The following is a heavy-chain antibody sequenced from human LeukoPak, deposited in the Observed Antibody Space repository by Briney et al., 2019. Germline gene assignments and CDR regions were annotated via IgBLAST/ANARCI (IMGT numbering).Heavy chain of an antibody. CDR3: ASDSG. J-gene: IGHJ1*01. Sequence: PGGALRLSCAASGFTFSSHWMYWVRQVPGKGLVWVSHMNTDGSYTNYADSVKGRLTISRENANNTLYLQTTSLSAEDPAVYSCASDSGWGQGTLVTVSS. CDR2: MNTDGSYT. CDR1: GFTFSSHW. V-gene: IGHV3-74*01.